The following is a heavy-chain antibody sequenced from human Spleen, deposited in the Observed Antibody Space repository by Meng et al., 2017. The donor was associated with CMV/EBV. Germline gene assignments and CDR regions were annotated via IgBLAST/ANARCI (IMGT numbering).Heavy chain of an antibody. CDR2: ISYDGSNK. D-gene: IGHD3-10*01. CDR1: GFTFSTYA. CDR3: ARDHYYGSGSYYGYYFYGVDV. J-gene: IGHJ6*02. Sequence: GGSLRLSCAASGFTFSTYAIHWVRQAPGKGLEWVAVISYDGSNKYYADSVKGRFTFSRDNSKNTLYLQMNSLRAEDTAVYYCARDHYYGSGSYYGYYFYGVDVWGQGTTVTVSS. V-gene: IGHV3-30-3*01.